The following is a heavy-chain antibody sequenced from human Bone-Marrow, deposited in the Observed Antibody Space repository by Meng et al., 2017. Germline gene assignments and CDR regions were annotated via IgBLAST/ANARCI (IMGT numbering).Heavy chain of an antibody. CDR2: IYTSGST. V-gene: IGHV4-4*07. Sequence: SETLSLTCTVSGGSISSYYWSWIRQPAGKGLEWIGRIYTSGSTNYNPSLKSLVTMSVDTSKNQFSLKLSSVTAADTAVYYCASQNSSSWYNWYFDLWGRGTLVTVSS. D-gene: IGHD6-13*01. CDR1: GGSISSYY. J-gene: IGHJ2*01. CDR3: ASQNSSSWYNWYFDL.